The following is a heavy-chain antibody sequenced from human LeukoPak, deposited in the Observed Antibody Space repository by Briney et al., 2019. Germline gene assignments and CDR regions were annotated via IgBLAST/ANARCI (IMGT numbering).Heavy chain of an antibody. Sequence: ASVKVSCKASGYTFTGYYMHWVRQAPGQGLEWMGWINPNSGGTNYAQKFQGRVTMTRDTSISTAYMELSRLRSDDTAVYYCAISKDYYDSSGYYSYPFDIWGQGTMVTVSS. CDR3: AISKDYYDSSGYYSYPFDI. J-gene: IGHJ3*02. D-gene: IGHD3-22*01. V-gene: IGHV1-2*02. CDR1: GYTFTGYY. CDR2: INPNSGGT.